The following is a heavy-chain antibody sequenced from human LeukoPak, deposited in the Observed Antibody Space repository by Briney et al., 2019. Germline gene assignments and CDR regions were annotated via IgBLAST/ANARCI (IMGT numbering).Heavy chain of an antibody. CDR3: ARGRGSGYYYYYGMDV. CDR2: IIPIFGTA. V-gene: IGHV1-69*13. Sequence: ASVKVSCKASGYTFTSYGISWVRQAPGQGLEWMGGIIPIFGTANYAQKFQGRVTITADESTSTAYMELSSLRSEDTAVYYCARGRGSGYYYYYGMDVWGQGTTVTVSS. J-gene: IGHJ6*02. D-gene: IGHD2-15*01. CDR1: GYTFTSYG.